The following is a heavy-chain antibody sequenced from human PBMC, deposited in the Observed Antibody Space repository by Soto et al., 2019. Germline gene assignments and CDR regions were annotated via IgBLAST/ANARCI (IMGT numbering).Heavy chain of an antibody. Sequence: SETLSLTCTVSGGPISSSSYYWGWIRQPPVKGLVWIGSIYYSGSTYYNPSLKSRVTISVDTSKNQFSLKLSSVTAADTAVYYCARLHGEYDFWSGYDYYYYRMDVWGQGTTVTASS. CDR2: IYYSGST. J-gene: IGHJ6*02. CDR1: GGPISSSSYY. V-gene: IGHV4-39*01. CDR3: ARLHGEYDFWSGYDYYYYRMDV. D-gene: IGHD3-3*01.